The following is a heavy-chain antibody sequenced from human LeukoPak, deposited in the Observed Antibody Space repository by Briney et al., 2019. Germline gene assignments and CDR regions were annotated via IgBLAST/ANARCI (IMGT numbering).Heavy chain of an antibody. CDR1: GFTFSSYG. CDR3: ARGRREGSAFDI. D-gene: IGHD1-26*01. J-gene: IGHJ3*02. V-gene: IGHV3-30*02. Sequence: PGGSLRLSCAASGFTFSSYGMHWVRQAPGKGLEWVAFIRYDGSNKYYADSVKGRFTISRDNSKNTLYLQMNSLRAEDTAVYYCARGRREGSAFDIWGQGTMVTVSS. CDR2: IRYDGSNK.